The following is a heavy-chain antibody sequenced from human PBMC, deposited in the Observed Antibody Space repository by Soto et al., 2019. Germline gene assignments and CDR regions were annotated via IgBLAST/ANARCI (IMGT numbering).Heavy chain of an antibody. CDR2: IGGRGTSA. V-gene: IGHV3-23*01. CDR1: GFTFSSYA. CDR3: AKSRYVDSSGDSYDF. J-gene: IGHJ4*02. Sequence: GGSLRLSCAASGFTFSSYAMSWVRQAPGKGLEWLSGIGGRGTSAYYADSVKGRFAISRDNSENTVFLQLNSLSADDTAVYFCAKSRYVDSSGDSYDFWGQGTLVTVSS. D-gene: IGHD3-22*01.